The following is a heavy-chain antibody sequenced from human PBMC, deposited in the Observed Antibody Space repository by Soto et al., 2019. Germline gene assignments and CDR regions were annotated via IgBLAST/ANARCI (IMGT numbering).Heavy chain of an antibody. Sequence: LVESWGGVAQPRRSLRLSCATSGVSFGHSGMHWVRQAPGKRLEWVGIIWNDGSTTYYADSVGGRFTISRDNSKNTLYLEMNSTRDEVTAVYYCARDGSHYDVDYWGQGTLVIVS. CDR2: IWNDGSTT. CDR1: GVSFGHSG. D-gene: IGHD4-4*01. J-gene: IGHJ4*02. CDR3: ARDGSHYDVDY. V-gene: IGHV3-33*01.